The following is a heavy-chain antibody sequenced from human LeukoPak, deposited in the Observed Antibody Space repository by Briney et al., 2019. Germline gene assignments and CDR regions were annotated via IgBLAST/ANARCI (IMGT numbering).Heavy chain of an antibody. CDR2: IKQDGSQK. V-gene: IGHV3-7*01. CDR3: ARDYKYAFDN. D-gene: IGHD5-24*01. J-gene: IGHJ4*02. Sequence: GGSLRLSCAASGFIFNKYWMTWVRQAPGKGLEWVANIKQDGSQKSYVDSVEGRFTISRDNAQNSLYLQMNSLRAEDTAVYYCARDYKYAFDNWGQGTLVTVSS. CDR1: GFIFNKYW.